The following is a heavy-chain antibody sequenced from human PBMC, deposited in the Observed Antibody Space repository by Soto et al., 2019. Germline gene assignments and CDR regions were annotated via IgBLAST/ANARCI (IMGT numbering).Heavy chain of an antibody. CDR3: ARALQVAKGGFDP. CDR1: GSTVSNTY. Sequence: QPVGSLRLSCAASGSTVSNTYMTWVRQPPGKGLECVSVIYTAGGTNYADSVKGRFIISRDNSKNTLYLQMNSLRAEDTAVYYCARALQVAKGGFDPWGQGTLVTVSS. V-gene: IGHV3-53*01. J-gene: IGHJ5*02. CDR2: IYTAGGT. D-gene: IGHD1-1*01.